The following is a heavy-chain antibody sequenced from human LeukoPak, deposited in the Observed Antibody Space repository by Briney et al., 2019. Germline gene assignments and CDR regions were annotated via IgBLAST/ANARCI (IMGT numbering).Heavy chain of an antibody. J-gene: IGHJ4*02. CDR3: AREEAEIIDY. V-gene: IGHV3-48*03. CDR2: ISSSGSTI. D-gene: IGHD5-24*01. Sequence: GGSLRLSCAASGFTFSSYEMNWVRQAPGKGLEWVSYISSSGSTIYYADSVKGRFTISRDNAKNSLYLQMNSLRAEDTAVYYCAREEAEIIDYWGRGTLVTVSS. CDR1: GFTFSSYE.